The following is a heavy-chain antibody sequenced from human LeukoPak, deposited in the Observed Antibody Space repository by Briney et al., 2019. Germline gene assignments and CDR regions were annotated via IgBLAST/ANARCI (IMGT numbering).Heavy chain of an antibody. CDR1: GGSFSGYY. D-gene: IGHD1-7*01. CDR2: INHSGST. Sequence: PSETLSLTCAVYGGSFSGYYWSWIRQPPGKGLEWIGEINHSGSTNYNPSLKSRVTISVDTSKNQFSLKLSSVTAADTAVYYRAREGITGTTWSYYYYYMDVWGKGTTVTVSS. J-gene: IGHJ6*03. CDR3: AREGITGTTWSYYYYYMDV. V-gene: IGHV4-34*01.